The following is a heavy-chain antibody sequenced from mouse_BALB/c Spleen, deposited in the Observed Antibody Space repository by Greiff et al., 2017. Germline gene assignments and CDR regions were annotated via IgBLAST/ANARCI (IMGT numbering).Heavy chain of an antibody. D-gene: IGHD2-14*01. CDR1: GFSLTDYG. V-gene: IGHV2-6-5*01. CDR2: IWGGGST. CDR3: AKHAHIPAYYRYEGAWFAY. Sequence: VTLVESGPGLVAPSQSLSITCTVSGFSLTDYGVSWIRQPPGKGLEWLGVIWGGGSTYYNSALKSRLSISKDNSTNQVFLKMNSLQTADTAMYYGAKHAHIPAYYRYEGAWFAYWGQGTLVTVAA. J-gene: IGHJ3*01.